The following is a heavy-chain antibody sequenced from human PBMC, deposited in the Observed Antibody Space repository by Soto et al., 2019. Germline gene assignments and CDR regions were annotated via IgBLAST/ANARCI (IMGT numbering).Heavy chain of an antibody. V-gene: IGHV3-33*01. CDR2: IWYDGSNK. CDR3: ARDNLVGAVAAASFDY. J-gene: IGHJ4*02. Sequence: QVQLVESGGGVVQPGRSLRLSCAAPGFTFSSYGMHWVRQAPGKGLEWVAVIWYDGSNKYYADSVKGRFTISRDNXKXXRYLQMNSLRAEDTAVYYCARDNLVGAVAAASFDYWGQGTLVTVSS. D-gene: IGHD6-19*01. CDR1: GFTFSSYG.